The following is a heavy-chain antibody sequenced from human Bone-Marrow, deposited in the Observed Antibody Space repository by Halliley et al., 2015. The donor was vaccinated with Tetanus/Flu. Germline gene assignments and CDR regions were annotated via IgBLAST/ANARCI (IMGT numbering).Heavy chain of an antibody. CDR1: GGSINSNRHY. D-gene: IGHD3-9*01. Sequence: GLVKPSETLSLTCTISGGSINSNRHYWGWIRQPPGEGLEWLGDISYIGGTYYTPPLESRVTIPLGTSKNQFSLHLTSVTAADTAVYYCARRSCDLLTGAERYFFDYWGQGILVTVSS. V-gene: IGHV4-39*01. CDR3: ARRSCDLLTGAERYFFDY. CDR2: ISYIGGT. J-gene: IGHJ4*02.